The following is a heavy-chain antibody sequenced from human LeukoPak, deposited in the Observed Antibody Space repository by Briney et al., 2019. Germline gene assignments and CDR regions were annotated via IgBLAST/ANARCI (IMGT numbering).Heavy chain of an antibody. Sequence: SETLSLTCSVSGASISSYYWSWIRQPAGKGLEWIGRIYFTGTTNYNPSLQSRVTMSVDTSKYQFSLELSSVTAADTAVYYCARGSSSSWYSFDFWGQGTVVTVSS. CDR3: ARGSSSSWYSFDF. CDR2: IYFTGTT. D-gene: IGHD6-13*01. J-gene: IGHJ3*01. CDR1: GASISSYY. V-gene: IGHV4-4*07.